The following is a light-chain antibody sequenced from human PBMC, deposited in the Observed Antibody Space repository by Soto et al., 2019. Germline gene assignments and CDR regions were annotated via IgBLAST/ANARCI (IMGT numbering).Light chain of an antibody. CDR1: QSISSY. J-gene: IGKJ4*01. V-gene: IGKV1-39*01. CDR2: AAS. CDR3: QQSYSTLT. Sequence: IQMTQSPSSLSASLGERVTITCRASQSISSYLNWYQQKPGKAPKLLIYAASSLQSGVPSRFSGSGSGTDFTLTISSLQPEDFATYYCQQSYSTLTFGGGTKVDIK.